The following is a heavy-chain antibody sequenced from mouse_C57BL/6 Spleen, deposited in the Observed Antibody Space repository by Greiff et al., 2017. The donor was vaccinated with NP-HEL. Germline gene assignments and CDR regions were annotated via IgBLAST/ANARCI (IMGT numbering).Heavy chain of an antibody. J-gene: IGHJ1*03. Sequence: QVQLQQPGAELVKPGASVKLSCKASGYTFTSYWMQWVKQRPGQGLEWIGEIDPSDSYTNYNQKFKGKATLTVDTSSSTAYMQRSSLTSEDSAVYYCARSTGRGYFDGWGTGTTVTVSS. V-gene: IGHV1-50*01. CDR3: ARSTGRGYFDG. D-gene: IGHD4-1*02. CDR2: IDPSDSYT. CDR1: GYTFTSYW.